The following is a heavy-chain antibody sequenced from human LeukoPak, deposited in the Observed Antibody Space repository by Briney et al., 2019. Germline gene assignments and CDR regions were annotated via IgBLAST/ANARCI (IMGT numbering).Heavy chain of an antibody. CDR1: GYTFTSYG. CDR3: ARGVSGWFDP. Sequence: ASVKVSCKASGYTFTSYGISWVRQAPGQGLEWMGWINSYNGNTAYAQKFQGRVTMTRNTSISTAYMELTSLRSEDTAVYCCARGVSGWFDPWGQGTLVTVSS. CDR2: INSYNGNT. J-gene: IGHJ5*02. V-gene: IGHV1-8*02. D-gene: IGHD3-16*01.